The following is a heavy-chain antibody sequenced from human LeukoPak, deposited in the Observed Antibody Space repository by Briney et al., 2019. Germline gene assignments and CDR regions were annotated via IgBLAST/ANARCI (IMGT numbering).Heavy chain of an antibody. V-gene: IGHV4-31*03. CDR3: ARSQTTAFDI. J-gene: IGHJ3*02. D-gene: IGHD4-17*01. CDR2: IYYSGST. CDR1: GVSISSGGYY. Sequence: SETLSLTCTVSGVSISSGGYYWSWIRQHPGKGLEWIGYIYYSGSTYYNPSLKSRVTISVDTSKNQFSLKLSSVTAADTAVYYCARSQTTAFDIWGQGTMVTVSS.